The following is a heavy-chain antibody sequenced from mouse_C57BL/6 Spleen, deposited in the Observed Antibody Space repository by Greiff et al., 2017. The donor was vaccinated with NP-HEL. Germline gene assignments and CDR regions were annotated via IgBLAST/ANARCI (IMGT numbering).Heavy chain of an antibody. J-gene: IGHJ4*01. CDR1: GFNINDYY. V-gene: IGHV14-1*01. CDR3: TTPYGSSYGNYARDY. Sequence: VQLQQSGAELVRPGASVKLSCTASGFNINDYYMHWVKQRPEQGLEWIGRIVPEDGDTEYAPKFQGQATMTADTSSNTAYLQLSSLTSEDTAVYYCTTPYGSSYGNYARDYWGQGTSVTVSS. D-gene: IGHD1-1*01. CDR2: IVPEDGDT.